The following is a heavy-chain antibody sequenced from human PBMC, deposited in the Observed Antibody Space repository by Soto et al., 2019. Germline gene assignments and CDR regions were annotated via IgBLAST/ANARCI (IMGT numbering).Heavy chain of an antibody. CDR2: IYYSGST. V-gene: IGHV4-39*01. Sequence: PSETLSVTCTVSGGSISSSSYYWGWIRQPPGKGLEWIGSIYYSGSTYYNPSLKSRVTISVDTSKNQFSLKLSSVTAADTAVYYCARSYSSSDNWFDPWGQGTLVTVSS. J-gene: IGHJ5*02. CDR1: GGSISSSSYY. D-gene: IGHD6-13*01. CDR3: ARSYSSSDNWFDP.